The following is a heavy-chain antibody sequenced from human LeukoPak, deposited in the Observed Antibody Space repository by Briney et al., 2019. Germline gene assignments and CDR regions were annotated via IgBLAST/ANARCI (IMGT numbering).Heavy chain of an antibody. V-gene: IGHV4-30-2*01. J-gene: IGHJ6*04. D-gene: IGHD6-19*01. CDR2: IYHSGST. CDR3: ARSSSGWPYYYYGMDV. CDR1: GGSIRSGGYS. Sequence: SETLSLTCAVSGGSIRSGGYSWSWIRQPPGKGLEWIGYIYHSGSTYYNPSLKSRVTISVDRSKNQFSLKLSSVTAADTAVYYCARSSSGWPYYYYGMDVWGKGTTVTVSS.